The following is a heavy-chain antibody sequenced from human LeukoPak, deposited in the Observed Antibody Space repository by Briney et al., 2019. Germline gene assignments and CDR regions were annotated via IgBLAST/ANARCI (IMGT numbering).Heavy chain of an antibody. CDR1: GGTFTGYY. CDR3: ATQPKSFDWLSLNYYFDY. J-gene: IGHJ4*02. Sequence: ASVKVSCKASGGTFTGYYMHWVRQAPGQGLEWMGWINPNSGGTTYAQKFQGRVTMTEDTSTDTAYMELSSLRSEDTAVYYCATQPKSFDWLSLNYYFDYWGQGTLVTVSS. V-gene: IGHV1-2*02. D-gene: IGHD3-9*01. CDR2: INPNSGGT.